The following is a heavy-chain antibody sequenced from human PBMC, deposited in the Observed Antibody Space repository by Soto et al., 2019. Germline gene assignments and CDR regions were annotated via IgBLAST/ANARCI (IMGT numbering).Heavy chain of an antibody. CDR3: ARDCSTGTRNWFDP. D-gene: IGHD1-7*01. CDR2: IKQDGSEK. CDR1: GFTFSSYR. Sequence: EVQLVESGGGLVQPGGSLRLSCAASGFTFSSYRMSWVRQAPGKGLEWVANIKQDGSEKYYVDSVKGRFTISRDNAKNSLYLQMNSLRAEDTAVYYCARDCSTGTRNWFDPWGQGTLVTVSS. V-gene: IGHV3-7*03. J-gene: IGHJ5*02.